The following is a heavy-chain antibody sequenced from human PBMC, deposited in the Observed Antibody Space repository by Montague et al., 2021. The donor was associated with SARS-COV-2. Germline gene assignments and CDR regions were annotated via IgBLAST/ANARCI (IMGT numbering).Heavy chain of an antibody. J-gene: IGHJ4*02. CDR3: ARRGDYGGPRFDY. CDR2: IYYSGST. D-gene: IGHD4-23*01. V-gene: IGHV4-39*01. CDR1: GGSVSSRNYY. Sequence: SETLSLTCTVSGGSVSSRNYYWGWIRQPPGKGLEWIGSIYYSGSTHYNPSLKSRVTISVDTSKNQFSLKLSSVTAADTAVYYCARRGDYGGPRFDYWSQGTLVSVSS.